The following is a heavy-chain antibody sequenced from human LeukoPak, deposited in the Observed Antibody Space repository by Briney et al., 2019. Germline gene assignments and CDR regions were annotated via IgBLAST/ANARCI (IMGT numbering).Heavy chain of an antibody. CDR2: MNPNSGNT. CDR1: GYTFTSYD. D-gene: IGHD2-2*01. J-gene: IGHJ6*02. V-gene: IGHV1-8*01. CDR3: ARGYCSSTSCLNYYYGMDV. Sequence: ASVKVSCKASGYTFTSYDINWVRQATGQGLEWMGWMNPNSGNTGYAQKFQGRGTMTRNTSISTAYMELSSLRSEDTAEYYCARGYCSSTSCLNYYYGMDVWGQGTTVTVSS.